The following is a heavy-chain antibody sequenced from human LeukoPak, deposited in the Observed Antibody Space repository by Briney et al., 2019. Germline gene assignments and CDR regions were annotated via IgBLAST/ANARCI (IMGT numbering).Heavy chain of an antibody. CDR1: GFTSKNYG. CDR2: MSYDGGHR. J-gene: IGHJ4*02. CDR3: AKGCSSTSCAIEFDS. V-gene: IGHV3-30*18. Sequence: GRSLTLSRAGSGFTSKNYGIQWVRQAPGKGMEWVAGMSYDGGHRYYGDSVKGRFTISRDNSKDTVYVEMNSLRPEDTALYYCAKGCSSTSCAIEFDSWGQGTLVTVSS. D-gene: IGHD2-2*01.